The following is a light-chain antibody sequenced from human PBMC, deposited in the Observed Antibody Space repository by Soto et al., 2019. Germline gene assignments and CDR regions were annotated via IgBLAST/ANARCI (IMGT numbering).Light chain of an antibody. CDR3: CLYAGSYVV. J-gene: IGLJ3*02. Sequence: QSALTQPRSVSGSPGQSVTISCTGTSSDVGGYNYVSWYQQHPGKAPKLMIFDVSKRPSGVPDRFSGSKSGNTASLTISGLQAEDEADYYCCLYAGSYVVFGGGTQLTVL. V-gene: IGLV2-11*01. CDR2: DVS. CDR1: SSDVGGYNY.